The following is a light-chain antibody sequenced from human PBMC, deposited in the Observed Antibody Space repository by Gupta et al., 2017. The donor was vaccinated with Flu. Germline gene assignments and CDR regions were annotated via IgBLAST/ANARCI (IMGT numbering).Light chain of an antibody. CDR1: QTVVASF. CDR2: GAS. CDR3: QHYGGSRAYT. J-gene: IGKJ2*01. Sequence: SLSLSPGEGATLSCRASQTVVASFVAWYQQQPGQAPRLLIYGASTRAPGIPDRFSGSGSGTDFTLSISRREPEDFAVYYCQHYGGSRAYTFGQGTKLEI. V-gene: IGKV3-20*01.